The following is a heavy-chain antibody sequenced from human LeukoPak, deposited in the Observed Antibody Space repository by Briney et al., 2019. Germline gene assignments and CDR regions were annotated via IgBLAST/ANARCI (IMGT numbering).Heavy chain of an antibody. CDR2: MKGDGSVK. D-gene: IGHD2-8*02. J-gene: IGHJ3*01. V-gene: IGHV3-7*01. Sequence: GGSLRLSCAASGFTFSNYAMSWVRQAPGKGLEWVASMKGDGSVKHFLDSVEGRFTISRDNAKNSLYLQMNSLRAEDTAIYYCARWDAYYTGGIGYSGDFAFDFWGQGTLVTVSS. CDR3: ARWDAYYTGGIGYSGDFAFDF. CDR1: GFTFSNYA.